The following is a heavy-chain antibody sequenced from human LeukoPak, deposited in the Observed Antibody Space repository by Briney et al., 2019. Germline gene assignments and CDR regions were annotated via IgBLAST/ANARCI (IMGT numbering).Heavy chain of an antibody. V-gene: IGHV3-73*01. CDR1: GFTFSGSV. CDR3: TGGSGWYSPDY. D-gene: IGHD6-19*01. CDR2: IRSEANSYAT. Sequence: GGSLRLSCAASGFTFSGSVMHWVRQASGKGLEWVGRIRSEANSYATVYAASVKGRFTISRDDSKNTAHLQMNSLKTEDTAVYYCTGGSGWYSPDYWGQGTLVTVSA. J-gene: IGHJ4*02.